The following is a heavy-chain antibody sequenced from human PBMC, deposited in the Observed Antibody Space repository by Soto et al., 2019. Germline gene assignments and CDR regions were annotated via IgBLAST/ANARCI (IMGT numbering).Heavy chain of an antibody. V-gene: IGHV4-59*01. Sequence: QVQLQESGPGLVKPSETLSLTCTVSGGSISSYYWSLIRQPPGKGLEWIGYIYYSGSTNYNPSLKSRVTISVDTSKNQFSLKLSSVTAADTAVYYCARVRPGYSYGYSLDYWGQGTLVTVSS. CDR3: ARVRPGYSYGYSLDY. D-gene: IGHD5-18*01. CDR2: IYYSGST. J-gene: IGHJ4*02. CDR1: GGSISSYY.